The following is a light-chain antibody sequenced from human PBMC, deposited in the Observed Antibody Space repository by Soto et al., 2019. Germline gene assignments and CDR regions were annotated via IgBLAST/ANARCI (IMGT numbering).Light chain of an antibody. V-gene: IGLV3-21*02. Sequence: SYELTQPPSVSVAPGQTARITWGGNNIGSKSVHWYQQKPGQAPVLVVYDDSDRPSGIPERFSGSNSGNTATLTISRVGAGDEADYYCQVWDSSSDHVVFGGGTQLTVL. J-gene: IGLJ2*01. CDR3: QVWDSSSDHVV. CDR2: DDS. CDR1: NIGSKS.